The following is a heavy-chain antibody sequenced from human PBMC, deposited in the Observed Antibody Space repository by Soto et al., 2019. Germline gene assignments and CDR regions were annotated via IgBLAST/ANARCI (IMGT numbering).Heavy chain of an antibody. CDR3: TSSGWYDDY. D-gene: IGHD6-19*01. V-gene: IGHV3-15*07. CDR1: GFNFASTW. Sequence: EEHLVESGGGLVQPGGSLRLSCAASGFNFASTWMNWVRQAPGKGLEWVGRIKSNIDGGATDYAAPMKGRFFISRDDSKNTLYLQINSLKAEDTAVYFCTSSGWYDDYWGQGTLVTVSS. CDR2: IKSNIDGGAT. J-gene: IGHJ4*02.